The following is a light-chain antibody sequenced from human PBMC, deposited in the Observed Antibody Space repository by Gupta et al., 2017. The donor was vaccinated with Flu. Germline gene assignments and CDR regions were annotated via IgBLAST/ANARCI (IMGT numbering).Light chain of an antibody. Sequence: SYDLTQPPSVSVSPGQTATITCSGYKLGEKYACWYQQKAGQSPVLVIYQDNNRPSGIPERFSGSNSGTTATLTISGTQAMDEADYYCQAWDTSTAVFGGGTKLTVL. V-gene: IGLV3-1*01. J-gene: IGLJ2*01. CDR1: KLGEKY. CDR3: QAWDTSTAV. CDR2: QDN.